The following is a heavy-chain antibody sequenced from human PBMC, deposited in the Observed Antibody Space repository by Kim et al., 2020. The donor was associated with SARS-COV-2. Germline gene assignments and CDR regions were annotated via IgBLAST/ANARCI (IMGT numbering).Heavy chain of an antibody. Sequence: GGSLRLSCAASGFTFSSYAMSWVRQAPGKGLEWVSAISGSGGSTYYADSVKGRFTISRDNSKNTLYLQMNSLRAEDTAVYYCAKNTPNEVGAMSYLVSSEFDYWGQGTLVTVSS. J-gene: IGHJ4*02. CDR2: ISGSGGST. CDR1: GFTFSSYA. V-gene: IGHV3-23*01. D-gene: IGHD1-26*01. CDR3: AKNTPNEVGAMSYLVSSEFDY.